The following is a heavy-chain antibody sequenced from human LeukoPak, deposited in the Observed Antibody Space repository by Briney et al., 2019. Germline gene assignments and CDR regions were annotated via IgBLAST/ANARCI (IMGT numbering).Heavy chain of an antibody. J-gene: IGHJ6*03. CDR1: GGSISSSNW. CDR2: IYHSGST. Sequence: SGTLSLTCAVSGGSISSSNWWSWVRQPPGKGLEWIGEIYHSGSTNYNPSLKSRVTISVDTSKNQFSLKLSSVTAADTAVYYCARINRTKTAYYYYYMDVWGKGTTVTVSS. D-gene: IGHD2/OR15-2a*01. CDR3: ARINRTKTAYYYYYMDV. V-gene: IGHV4-4*02.